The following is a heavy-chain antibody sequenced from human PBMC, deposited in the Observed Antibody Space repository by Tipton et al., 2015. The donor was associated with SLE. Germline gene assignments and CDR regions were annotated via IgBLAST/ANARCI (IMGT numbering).Heavy chain of an antibody. D-gene: IGHD5-18*01. Sequence: LSLTCTVSGYSISSDYYWGWIRQPPGKGLEWIGSVYHSGSTYYNPSLKRRVTISGDTSKNQFSLKLNSVTAADTAVYYWARGGIQLWNWFDPWGQGTLVTVSS. CDR3: ARGGIQLWNWFDP. CDR1: GYSISSDYY. V-gene: IGHV4-38-2*02. CDR2: VYHSGST. J-gene: IGHJ5*02.